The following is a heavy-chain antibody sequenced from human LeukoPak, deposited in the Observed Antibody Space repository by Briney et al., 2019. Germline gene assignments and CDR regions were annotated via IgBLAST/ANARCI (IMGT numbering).Heavy chain of an antibody. CDR3: TRAWVGSYYDFWSGQLADY. CDR1: GFTFSNAW. Sequence: GGSLRLSCAASGFTFSNAWMSWVRQAPGKGLEWVGRIKSKTDGGTTDYAAPVKGRFTISRDDSKNTLYLQMNSLKTEDTAVYYCTRAWVGSYYDFWSGQLADYWGQGTLVTVSS. J-gene: IGHJ4*02. D-gene: IGHD3-3*01. V-gene: IGHV3-15*01. CDR2: IKSKTDGGTT.